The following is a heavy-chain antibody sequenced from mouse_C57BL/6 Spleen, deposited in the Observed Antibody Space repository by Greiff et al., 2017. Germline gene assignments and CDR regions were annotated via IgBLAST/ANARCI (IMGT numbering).Heavy chain of an antibody. D-gene: IGHD1-1*01. Sequence: VQLKQSGPELVKPGASVKISCKASGYTFTDYYINWVKQRPGQGLEWIGWIFPGSGSTYYNEKVKGKATLTVDKSSSTAYMLLSSLTSEYSAVNFWERVLRDYYAMDDWGQGTSVTVSS. CDR1: GYTFTDYY. V-gene: IGHV1-75*01. J-gene: IGHJ4*01. CDR2: IFPGSGST. CDR3: ERVLRDYYAMDD.